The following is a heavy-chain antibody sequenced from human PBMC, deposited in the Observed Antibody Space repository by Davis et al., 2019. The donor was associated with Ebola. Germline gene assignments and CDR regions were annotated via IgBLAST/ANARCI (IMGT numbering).Heavy chain of an antibody. CDR1: GGSFSGYY. CDR3: SGKAPSNWFDP. CDR2: INHSGST. V-gene: IGHV4-34*01. Sequence: PSETLSLTCAVYGGSFSGYYWSWSCQPPGKGLEWIGEINHSGSTNYNPSLTSRVTISVDTTKNQFALKLSSMTAGDTAVHYCSGKAPSNWFDPWGQGNLVTVSS. J-gene: IGHJ5*02.